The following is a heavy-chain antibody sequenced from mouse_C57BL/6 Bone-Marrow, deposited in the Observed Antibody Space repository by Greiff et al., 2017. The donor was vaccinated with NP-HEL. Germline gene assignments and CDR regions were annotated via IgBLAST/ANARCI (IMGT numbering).Heavy chain of an antibody. J-gene: IGHJ2*01. Sequence: EVKLMESGGGLVQPGGSLSLSCAASGFTFTDYYMSWVRQTPGKALEWLGFIRNKANGYTTEYSASVKGRFTISRDNSQSILYLQMNALRAEDSATYYCARSGYGPLFDYWGQGTTLTVSS. CDR3: ARSGYGPLFDY. D-gene: IGHD3-1*01. V-gene: IGHV7-3*01. CDR2: IRNKANGYTT. CDR1: GFTFTDYY.